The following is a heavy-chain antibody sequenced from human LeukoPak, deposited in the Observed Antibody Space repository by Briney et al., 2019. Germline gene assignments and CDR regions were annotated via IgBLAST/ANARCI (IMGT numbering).Heavy chain of an antibody. CDR2: ISAYNGNT. CDR3: ASALYGGFLFDY. J-gene: IGHJ4*02. D-gene: IGHD5-12*01. Sequence: ASVKVSCKASGYTFTSYGISWVRQAPGQGLEWMGWISAYNGNTNYAQKLQGRVTITADESTSTAYMELSSLRSEDTAVYYCASALYGGFLFDYWGQGTLVTVSS. CDR1: GYTFTSYG. V-gene: IGHV1-18*01.